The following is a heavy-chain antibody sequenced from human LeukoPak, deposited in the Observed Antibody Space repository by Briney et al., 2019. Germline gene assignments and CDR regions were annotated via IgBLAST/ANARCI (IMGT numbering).Heavy chain of an antibody. V-gene: IGHV4-31*03. CDR2: IYYSGST. Sequence: SETLPLTCTVSGGSISSGGYYWNWIRQHPGKGLEWIGYIYYSGSTYYNPSLKSRVTMSVDTSKNQFSLKLSSVTAADTAVYYCATDPSGGNWNDERYYFDYWGQGTLVTVSS. D-gene: IGHD1-20*01. J-gene: IGHJ4*02. CDR1: GGSISSGGYY. CDR3: ATDPSGGNWNDERYYFDY.